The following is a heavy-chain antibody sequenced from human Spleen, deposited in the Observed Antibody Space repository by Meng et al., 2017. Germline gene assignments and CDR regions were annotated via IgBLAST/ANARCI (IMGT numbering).Heavy chain of an antibody. V-gene: IGHV1-69*11. J-gene: IGHJ5*02. CDR1: GGTFSDSP. CDR3: ARGHWFDP. CDR2: ILPALDTT. Sequence: QFQLVQSGAEVKRPGSSVKFSCRASGGTFSDSPITWVRQAPGHGLEWMGTILPALDTTNYAQRFQGRVTITADYMELASLTSDDTAIYYCARGHWFDPWGQGTLVTVSS.